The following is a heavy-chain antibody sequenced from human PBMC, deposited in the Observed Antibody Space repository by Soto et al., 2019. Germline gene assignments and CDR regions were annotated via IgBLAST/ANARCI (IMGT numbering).Heavy chain of an antibody. J-gene: IGHJ6*02. CDR3: ARKGYIGNFGLDV. V-gene: IGHV1-18*01. CDR2: ISISKGKT. D-gene: IGHD5-12*01. Sequence: QVQLVQSGAEVKRPGASVTFSCKASGYTFRNYDVAGGRWAPVHGLEWMGWISISKGKTYYQDSLQGRVTMTMATGTTTAYMEVRSLRSDDTAVYYCARKGYIGNFGLDVWGQGTTVTVSS. CDR1: GYTFRNYD.